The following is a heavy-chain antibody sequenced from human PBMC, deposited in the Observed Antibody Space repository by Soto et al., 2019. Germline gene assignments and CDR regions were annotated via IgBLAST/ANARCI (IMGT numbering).Heavy chain of an antibody. CDR1: GGSISSYY. D-gene: IGHD3-22*01. CDR2: IFYSGST. V-gene: IGHV4-59*01. Sequence: SETLSLTCTFSGGSISSYYWSWIRQPPGKGLEWIGYIFYSGSTNYNPSLKSRVTISVDTSKNQFSLRLSSVTAADTAVYYCARDGYYYDSSGYQRVYYFDYWGQGTLVTVS. CDR3: ARDGYYYDSSGYQRVYYFDY. J-gene: IGHJ4*02.